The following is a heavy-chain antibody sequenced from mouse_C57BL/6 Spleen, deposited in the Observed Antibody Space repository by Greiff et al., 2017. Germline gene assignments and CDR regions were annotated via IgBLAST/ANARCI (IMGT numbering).Heavy chain of an antibody. CDR1: GYAFSSYW. CDR2: IYPGDGDT. V-gene: IGHV1-80*01. J-gene: IGHJ2*01. Sequence: QVQLKQSGAELVKPGASVKISCKASGYAFSSYWMNWVKQRPGKGLEWIGQIYPGDGDTNYNGKFKGKATLTADKSSSTAYMQLSSLTSEDSAVYFCARVTTVPYYFDYWGQGTTLTVSS. D-gene: IGHD1-1*01. CDR3: ARVTTVPYYFDY.